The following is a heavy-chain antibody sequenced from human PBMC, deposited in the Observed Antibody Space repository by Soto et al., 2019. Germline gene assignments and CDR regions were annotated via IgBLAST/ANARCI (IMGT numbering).Heavy chain of an antibody. V-gene: IGHV4-30-2*01. CDR1: GGSIRSGGYS. Sequence: TRSLNSAVSGGSIRSGGYSCSWIRQPPGKCLEWIGYIYHSAGTYYNTSLKTRVTISVDRSKKQFSLKLSSVTAADTTVYYCARVRFGYGDYAEHYMDVWGQGKTVTVSS. CDR3: ARVRFGYGDYAEHYMDV. CDR2: IYHSAGT. D-gene: IGHD4-17*01. J-gene: IGHJ6*02.